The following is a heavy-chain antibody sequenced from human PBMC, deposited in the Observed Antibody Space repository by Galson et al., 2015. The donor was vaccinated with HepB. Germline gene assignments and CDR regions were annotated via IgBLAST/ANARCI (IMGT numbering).Heavy chain of an antibody. CDR3: ARDPSGWGPTGPSDY. J-gene: IGHJ4*02. D-gene: IGHD3-10*01. V-gene: IGHV3-21*01. Sequence: SLRLSCAASGFTFSSYSMNWVRQAPGKGLEWVSSISSSSSYIYYADSVKGRFTISRDNAKNSLYLQMNSLRAEDTAVYYCARDPSGWGPTGPSDYWGQGTLVTVSS. CDR1: GFTFSSYS. CDR2: ISSSSSYI.